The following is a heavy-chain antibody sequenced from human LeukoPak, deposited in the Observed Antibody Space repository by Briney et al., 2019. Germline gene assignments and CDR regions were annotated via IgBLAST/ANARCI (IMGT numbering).Heavy chain of an antibody. CDR1: GFTFSSYA. D-gene: IGHD2-21*02. CDR2: ISYDGSNK. CDR3: ARESPSCGGDCNDY. Sequence: PGGSLRLSCAASGFTFSSYAMHWVRQAPGKGLEWVAVISYDGSNKYYADSVKGRFTISRDNAKNSLYLQMSSLRAEDTALYYCARESPSCGGDCNDYWGQGTLVTVSS. V-gene: IGHV3-30-3*01. J-gene: IGHJ4*02.